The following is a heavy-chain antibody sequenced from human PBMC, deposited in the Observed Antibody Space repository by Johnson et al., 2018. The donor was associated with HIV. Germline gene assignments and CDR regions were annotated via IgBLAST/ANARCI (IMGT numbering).Heavy chain of an antibody. Sequence: QVQLVESGGGLVQPGRSLRLSCAASGFTFSSYAMHWVRQAPGKGLEWVAVISYDGSNKYYGDSVKGRLTISRDNSKNTLYLQMNSLRAEDTAVYYCARGFEDTAMGDDAFDIWGQGTLVIVSS. D-gene: IGHD5-18*01. CDR2: ISYDGSNK. J-gene: IGHJ3*02. CDR1: GFTFSSYA. CDR3: ARGFEDTAMGDDAFDI. V-gene: IGHV3-30*04.